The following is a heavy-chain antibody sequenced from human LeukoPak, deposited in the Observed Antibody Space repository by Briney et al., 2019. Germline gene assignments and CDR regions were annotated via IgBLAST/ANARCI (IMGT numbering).Heavy chain of an antibody. V-gene: IGHV3-23*01. CDR1: GFTFSSYA. Sequence: GGSLRLSCAASGFTFSSYAMTWVRQAPGKGLEWVSAISGSGGSTYYADSVKGRFTISRDNSKNTLYLQMNSLRAEDTAVYYCATRGVVIAAAIDYWGQGTLVTVSS. J-gene: IGHJ4*02. CDR3: ATRGVVIAAAIDY. D-gene: IGHD6-13*01. CDR2: ISGSGGST.